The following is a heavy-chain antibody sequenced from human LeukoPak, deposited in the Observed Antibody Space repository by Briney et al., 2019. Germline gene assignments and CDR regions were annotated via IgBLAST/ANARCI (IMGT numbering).Heavy chain of an antibody. Sequence: PSGTLSLTCAVSGGSISSSNWWSWVRQPPGKGLEWIGEIYHSGSTNYNPSLKSRVTISVDKSKNQFSLKLSSVTAADTAVYYCARDRYYYGSGSSDWGQGTLVTVSS. V-gene: IGHV4-4*02. CDR1: GGSISSSNW. D-gene: IGHD3-10*01. J-gene: IGHJ4*02. CDR3: ARDRYYYGSGSSD. CDR2: IYHSGST.